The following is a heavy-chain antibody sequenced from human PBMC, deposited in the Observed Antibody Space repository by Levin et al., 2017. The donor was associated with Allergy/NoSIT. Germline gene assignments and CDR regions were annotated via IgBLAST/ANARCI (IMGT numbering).Heavy chain of an antibody. D-gene: IGHD2-2*01. Sequence: GESLKISCAASGFTFSSYGMHWVRQAPGKGLEWVAVIWYDGSNKYYADSVKGRFTISRDNSKNTLYLQMNSLRAEDTAVYYCARGIRTHIVVVPAAMHDNWFDPWGQGTLVTVSS. CDR1: GFTFSSYG. V-gene: IGHV3-33*01. CDR2: IWYDGSNK. J-gene: IGHJ5*02. CDR3: ARGIRTHIVVVPAAMHDNWFDP.